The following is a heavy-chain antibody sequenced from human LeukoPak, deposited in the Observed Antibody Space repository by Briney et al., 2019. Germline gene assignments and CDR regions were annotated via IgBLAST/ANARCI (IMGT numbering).Heavy chain of an antibody. CDR3: ARGGLRFPMDV. J-gene: IGHJ6*03. D-gene: IGHD4-17*01. V-gene: IGHV3-13*01. CDR1: GFTFSSYD. CDR2: IGTAGDT. Sequence: PGGSLRPSCAASGFTFSSYDMHWVRQATGKGLEWVSAIGTAGDTYYPGSVKGRFTISRENAKNSLYLQMNSLRAGDTAVYYCARGGLRFPMDVWGKGTTVTVSS.